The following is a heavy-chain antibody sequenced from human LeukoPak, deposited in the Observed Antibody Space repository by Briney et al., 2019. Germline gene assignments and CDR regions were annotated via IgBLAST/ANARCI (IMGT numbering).Heavy chain of an antibody. CDR1: VGSFSGYY. V-gene: IGHV4-34*01. Sequence: PSETLSLTCAVYVGSFSGYYWSWVRQPPGKGLELIGEFNRSGSSNYNPSLKSRVTISVDTSKNQFSLKLSSVTAADTAVYYCARGFLPQTALHIVVVTAYYFDYWGQGTLVTVSS. CDR2: FNRSGSS. J-gene: IGHJ4*02. D-gene: IGHD2-21*02. CDR3: ARGFLPQTALHIVVVTAYYFDY.